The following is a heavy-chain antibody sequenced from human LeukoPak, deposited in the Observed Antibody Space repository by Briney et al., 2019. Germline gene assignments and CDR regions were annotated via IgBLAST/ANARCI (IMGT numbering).Heavy chain of an antibody. V-gene: IGHV3-21*01. CDR2: ISSSSSYI. J-gene: IGHJ4*02. D-gene: IGHD3-22*01. CDR1: GFTFSRYS. Sequence: PGGSLRLSCAASGFTFSRYSMNWVREAPGKGLEWVSSISSSSSYIYYADSVKGRFTISRDNAKNSLYLQMNSLRAEDTAVYYCARDLELLTTGDYWGQGTLVTVSS. CDR3: ARDLELLTTGDY.